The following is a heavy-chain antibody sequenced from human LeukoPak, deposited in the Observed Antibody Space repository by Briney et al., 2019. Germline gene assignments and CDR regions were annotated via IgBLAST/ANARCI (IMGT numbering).Heavy chain of an antibody. CDR1: GYTFITYG. J-gene: IGHJ3*02. V-gene: IGHV1-2*04. CDR3: ARDSRGSGSSSRFGAFDI. CDR2: INPNSGGT. Sequence: GASVKVSCKASGYTFITYGISWVRQAPGQGLEWMGWINPNSGGTNYAQKFQGWVTMTRDTSISTAYMELSRLRSDDTAVYYCARDSRGSGSSSRFGAFDIWGQGTMVTVSS. D-gene: IGHD3-10*01.